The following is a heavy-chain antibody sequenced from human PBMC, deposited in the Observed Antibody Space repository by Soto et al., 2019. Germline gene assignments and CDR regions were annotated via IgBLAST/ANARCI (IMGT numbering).Heavy chain of an antibody. CDR3: ARVGYCSSLSPITVFCYGMDV. D-gene: IGHD2-2*01. J-gene: IGHJ6*02. CDR2: INTDGSST. Sequence: GGSLGLSCAASGFTFSRYWMHWVRQGPGKGLVWVSRINTDGSSTNYADSVRGRFTISRDNAKNTLYLQMNSLRAEDTAVYYCARVGYCSSLSPITVFCYGMDVCGQGTTVTGSS. V-gene: IGHV3-74*01. CDR1: GFTFSRYW.